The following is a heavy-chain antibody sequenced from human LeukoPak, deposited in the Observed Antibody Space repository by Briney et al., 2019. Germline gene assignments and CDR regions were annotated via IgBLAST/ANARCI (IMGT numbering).Heavy chain of an antibody. D-gene: IGHD2-2*01. CDR1: GGTFSSYA. Sequence: SVKVSCKASGGTFSSYAISWVRQAPGQGLEWMGRIIPIFGTANYAQRFQGRVTITTDESTSTAYMELSSLRSEDTAVYYCARDPWPIVTAAIRNNWFDPWGQGTLVTVSS. CDR3: ARDPWPIVTAAIRNNWFDP. CDR2: IIPIFGTA. J-gene: IGHJ5*02. V-gene: IGHV1-69*05.